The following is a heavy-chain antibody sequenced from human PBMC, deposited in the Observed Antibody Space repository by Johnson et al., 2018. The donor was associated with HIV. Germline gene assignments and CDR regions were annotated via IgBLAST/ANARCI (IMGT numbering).Heavy chain of an antibody. D-gene: IGHD6-13*01. CDR1: GFTFSSYG. CDR2: ISYDGSNK. V-gene: IGHV3-30*19. Sequence: QVQLVESGGGVVQPGRSLRLSCAASGFTFSSYGMHWVRQAPGKGLEWVAVISYDGSNKYYADSVKGRFTISRDNSKNTLYLQMNSLRAEDTAVDYCARDRGGAAAGDFGAFDIWGQGTMVTVSS. J-gene: IGHJ3*02. CDR3: ARDRGGAAAGDFGAFDI.